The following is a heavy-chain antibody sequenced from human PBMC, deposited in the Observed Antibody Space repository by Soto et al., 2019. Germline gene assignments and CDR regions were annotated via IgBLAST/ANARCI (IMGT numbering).Heavy chain of an antibody. CDR1: GGSISSYY. V-gene: IGHV4-4*08. D-gene: IGHD6-13*01. Sequence: QVQLQESGPGLVKPSETLSLTCTVSGGSISSYYWSWIRQPPGKGLEWIGYIYVSGGTNYNPSLKSRVTISVDTSKNQFSLELRSVTAADTAVYYCARESRSWYGSIWDYWGQGTLVTVSS. J-gene: IGHJ4*02. CDR3: ARESRSWYGSIWDY. CDR2: IYVSGGT.